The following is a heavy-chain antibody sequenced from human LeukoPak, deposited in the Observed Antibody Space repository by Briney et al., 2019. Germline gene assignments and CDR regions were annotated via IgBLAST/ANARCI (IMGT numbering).Heavy chain of an antibody. D-gene: IGHD1-26*01. J-gene: IGHJ4*02. CDR1: GGSISSGGYS. CDR3: ARASLSGSYYFDY. Sequence: PSQTLSLTCAVSGGSISSGGYSWSWIRQPPRKGLEWIGYIYHSGSTYYNPSLKSRVTISVDRSKNQFSLKLSSVTAADTAVYYCARASLSGSYYFDYWGQGTLVTVSS. V-gene: IGHV4-30-2*01. CDR2: IYHSGST.